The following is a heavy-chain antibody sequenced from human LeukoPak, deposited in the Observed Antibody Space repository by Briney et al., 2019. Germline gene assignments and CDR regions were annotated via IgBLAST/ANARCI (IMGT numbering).Heavy chain of an antibody. Sequence: SVKVSCKASGGTFSSYAISWVRQAPGQGLEWMGGIIPIFGTANYAQKFQGRVTITADKSTSTAYMELSSLRSEDTAVYYCARVGYYDSSGYLEIDYWGQGTLVTVSS. J-gene: IGHJ4*02. CDR1: GGTFSSYA. CDR3: ARVGYYDSSGYLEIDY. CDR2: IIPIFGTA. V-gene: IGHV1-69*06. D-gene: IGHD3-22*01.